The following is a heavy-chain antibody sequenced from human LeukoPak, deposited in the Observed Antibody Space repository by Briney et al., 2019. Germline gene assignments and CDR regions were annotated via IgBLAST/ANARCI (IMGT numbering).Heavy chain of an antibody. Sequence: ASVKVSCKASGYTFSGYYMHWVRQAPGQGLEWMGWINPNSGGTNYAQKFQGRVTMTRDTSISTAYMELSRLRSDDTAVYYCATLYDSSGYYYFDYWGQGTLVTVSS. D-gene: IGHD3-22*01. J-gene: IGHJ4*02. V-gene: IGHV1-2*02. CDR3: ATLYDSSGYYYFDY. CDR2: INPNSGGT. CDR1: GYTFSGYY.